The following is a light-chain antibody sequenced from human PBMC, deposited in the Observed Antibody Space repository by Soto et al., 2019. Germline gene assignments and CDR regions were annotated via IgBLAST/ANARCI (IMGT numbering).Light chain of an antibody. CDR2: AAS. Sequence: VIWMPQSAALLSASTGDRVTISCGMSQGISSYLAWYQQKQGKAPELLIYAASTLQSGVPSRFSGSGYGTDFNLTISCLQSEDFATYYCQQYYSFPLTFGGGTKVDI. V-gene: IGKV1D-8*01. J-gene: IGKJ4*01. CDR3: QQYYSFPLT. CDR1: QGISSY.